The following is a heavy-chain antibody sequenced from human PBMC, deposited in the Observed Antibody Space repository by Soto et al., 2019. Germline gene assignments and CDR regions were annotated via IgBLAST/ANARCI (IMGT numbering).Heavy chain of an antibody. D-gene: IGHD2-21*02. CDR3: ARGPYCGTDCYFDY. J-gene: IGHJ4*03. CDR2: IYTGGTT. V-gene: IGHV4-4*07. Sequence: PETLSLTCTVSGGSIGNYYWSWIRQPAGKGLEWIGRIYTGGTTNYNPSLKSRVTMSVDKSKNQCSLNLSSMTAADTAVYYCARGPYCGTDCYFDYWGQGTLVTVSS. CDR1: GGSIGNYY.